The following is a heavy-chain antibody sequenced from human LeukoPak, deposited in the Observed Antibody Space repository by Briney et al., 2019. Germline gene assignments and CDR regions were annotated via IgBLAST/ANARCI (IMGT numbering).Heavy chain of an antibody. CDR1: GFTFSSYW. J-gene: IGHJ4*02. Sequence: PGGSLRLSCAASGFTFSSYWMHWVRQAPGKGLVWVSRINTDGGDTIYADSVKGRFTISRDNAKNTLFLQMNSLRAEDTAVYYCARDEKIVGASGQDYWGQGTLVTVSS. CDR2: INTDGGDT. V-gene: IGHV3-74*01. D-gene: IGHD1-26*01. CDR3: ARDEKIVGASGQDY.